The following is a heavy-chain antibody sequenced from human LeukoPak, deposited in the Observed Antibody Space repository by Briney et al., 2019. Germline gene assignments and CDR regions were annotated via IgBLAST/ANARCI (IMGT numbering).Heavy chain of an antibody. V-gene: IGHV4-34*01. CDR2: INHSGST. J-gene: IGHJ3*02. Sequence: PSETLSLTCAVYGGSFSGYYWSWIRQPPGKGLEWIGEINHSGSTNYNPSLKSRVTISVDTSKNQFSLKLSSVTAADTAVYYCARDRPPRGWSVDAFDIWGQGTMVTVSS. CDR3: ARDRPPRGWSVDAFDI. CDR1: GGSFSGYY. D-gene: IGHD2-15*01.